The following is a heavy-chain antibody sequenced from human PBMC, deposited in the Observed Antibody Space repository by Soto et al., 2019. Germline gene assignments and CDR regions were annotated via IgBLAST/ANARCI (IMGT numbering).Heavy chain of an antibody. V-gene: IGHV4-39*01. CDR2: IYYSGST. CDR1: GGSISSSSYY. D-gene: IGHD6-19*01. CDR3: ARGIAVAGYYYYGMDV. Sequence: SETLSLTCTVSGGSISSSSYYWGWIRQPPGKGLEWSGSIYYSGSTYYNPSLKSRVTISVDTSKNQFSLKLSSVTAADTAVYYCARGIAVAGYYYYGMDVWGQGTTVTGSS. J-gene: IGHJ6*02.